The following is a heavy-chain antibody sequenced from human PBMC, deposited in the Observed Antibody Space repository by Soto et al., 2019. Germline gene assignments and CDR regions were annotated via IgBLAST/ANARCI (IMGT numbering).Heavy chain of an antibody. J-gene: IGHJ5*02. V-gene: IGHV4-4*02. CDR1: GGSICSSNW. CDR3: ARAPLYIQQRVETNWFDP. CDR2: IYHSGST. Sequence: SETLSLTCAVSGGSICSSNWWSWVRQPPGKGLEWIGEIYHSGSTNYNPSLKSRVTISVDKSKNQFSLKLSSVTAADTAVYYCARAPLYIQQRVETNWFDPWGQGTLVTVSS. D-gene: IGHD6-13*01.